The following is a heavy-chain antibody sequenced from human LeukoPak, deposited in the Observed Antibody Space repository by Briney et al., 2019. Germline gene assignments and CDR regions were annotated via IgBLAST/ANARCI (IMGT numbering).Heavy chain of an antibody. Sequence: PGGSLRLSCAASGFTFSTYAMTWVRQAPGKGLEWVSAISGSGGSTYYADSVKGRFTISRDNAKNSLYLQMNSLRAEDTAVYYCARARDGYSYFDYWGQGTLVTVSS. CDR3: ARARDGYSYFDY. V-gene: IGHV3-23*01. CDR2: ISGSGGST. D-gene: IGHD5-24*01. J-gene: IGHJ4*02. CDR1: GFTFSTYA.